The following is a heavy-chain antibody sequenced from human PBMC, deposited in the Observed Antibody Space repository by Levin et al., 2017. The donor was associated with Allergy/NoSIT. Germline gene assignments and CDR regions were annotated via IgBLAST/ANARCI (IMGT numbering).Heavy chain of an antibody. Sequence: GESLKISCKASGYTFSSYGISWVRQAPGQGLEWMGWISVSNGNTKHAQNLQGRVTMTTDTSTSTAYMELRSLRSDDTAVYYCARDAVLYLTASLPGDYWGQGTLVTVSS. CDR2: ISVSNGNT. V-gene: IGHV1-18*01. CDR3: ARDAVLYLTASLPGDY. J-gene: IGHJ4*02. D-gene: IGHD2-21*02. CDR1: GYTFSSYG.